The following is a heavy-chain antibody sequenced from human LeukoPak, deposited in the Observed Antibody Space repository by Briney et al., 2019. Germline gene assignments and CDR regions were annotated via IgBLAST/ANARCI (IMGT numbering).Heavy chain of an antibody. D-gene: IGHD4-17*01. CDR1: GFTFSSYA. CDR2: ISGSGGST. CDR3: AKRVDDYGDYFDY. Sequence: GASLRLSCAASGFTFSSYAMSWVRQAPGKGLEWVLAISGSGGSTYYADSVKGRFTISRDNSKNTLYLQMNSLRAEDTAVYYCAKRVDDYGDYFDYWGQGTLVTVSS. V-gene: IGHV3-23*01. J-gene: IGHJ4*02.